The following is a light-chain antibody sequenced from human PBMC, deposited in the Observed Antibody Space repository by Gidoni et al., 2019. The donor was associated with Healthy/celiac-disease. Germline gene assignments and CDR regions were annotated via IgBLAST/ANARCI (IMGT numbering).Light chain of an antibody. J-gene: IGKJ5*01. CDR3: MQALQTPLT. V-gene: IGKV2-28*01. CDR2: LGS. Sequence: DILMTQSPLSLPVTPGEPASISCRSSQSLLHSNGYNYLDWYLQKPGQSPQLLIYLGSNRASGVPDRFSGSGSGTDFTLKISRVEAEDVGVYYCMQALQTPLTFXQXTRLEIK. CDR1: QSLLHSNGYNY.